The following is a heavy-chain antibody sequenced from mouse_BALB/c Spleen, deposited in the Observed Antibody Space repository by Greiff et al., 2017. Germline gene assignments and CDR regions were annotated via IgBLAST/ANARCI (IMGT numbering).Heavy chain of an antibody. CDR2: INSNGGST. V-gene: IGHV5-6-2*01. Sequence: EVMLVESGGGLVKLGGSLKLSCAASGFTFSSYYMSWVRQTPEKRLELVAAINSNGGSTYYPDTVKGRFTISRDNANNTLYLQMSSLKSEDTALYYCARRNYGSSPHWYFDVWGAGTTVTVSS. J-gene: IGHJ1*01. D-gene: IGHD1-1*01. CDR3: ARRNYGSSPHWYFDV. CDR1: GFTFSSYY.